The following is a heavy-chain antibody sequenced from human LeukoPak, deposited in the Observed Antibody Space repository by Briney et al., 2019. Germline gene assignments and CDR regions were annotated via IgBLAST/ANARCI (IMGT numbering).Heavy chain of an antibody. J-gene: IGHJ4*02. V-gene: IGHV4-34*01. CDR2: INHSGST. Sequence: PSETLSLTCAVYGGSFSGYYWNWIRQPPGKGLEWIGEINHSGSTNYNPSLKSRVTISVDTSKNQFSLKLSSVTAADTAVYYCARGMAAAGPRHFDYRGQGTLVTVSS. CDR1: GGSFSGYY. CDR3: ARGMAAAGPRHFDY. D-gene: IGHD6-13*01.